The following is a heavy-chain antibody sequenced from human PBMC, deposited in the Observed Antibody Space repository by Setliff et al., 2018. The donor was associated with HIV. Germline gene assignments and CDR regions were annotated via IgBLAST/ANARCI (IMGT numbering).Heavy chain of an antibody. CDR2: IIPVASIP. V-gene: IGHV1-69*10. Sequence: SVKVSCKASGGVFSTYGMHWVRQAPGQGFEWVGGIIPVASIPNYAQKFQDRVTMTRDKSTSTAYMELRSLRSDDTAVYYCGRDRGWDRRYFEYWGQGTLVTVSS. D-gene: IGHD1-26*01. CDR3: GRDRGWDRRYFEY. CDR1: GGVFSTYG. J-gene: IGHJ4*02.